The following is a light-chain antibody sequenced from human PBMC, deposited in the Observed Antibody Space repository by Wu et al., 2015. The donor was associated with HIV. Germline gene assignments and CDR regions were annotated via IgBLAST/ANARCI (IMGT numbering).Light chain of an antibody. Sequence: EIVLTQSPATLSLSPGERATLSCRASQSISRYLAWYQQKPGQAPRLLIYGASNRATAIPARFTGSGSGTDFTLTISSLEPEDFAVYYCQQRGYWGTFGEGTKVEIK. CDR3: QQRGYWGT. CDR2: GAS. V-gene: IGKV3-11*01. J-gene: IGKJ4*01. CDR1: QSISRY.